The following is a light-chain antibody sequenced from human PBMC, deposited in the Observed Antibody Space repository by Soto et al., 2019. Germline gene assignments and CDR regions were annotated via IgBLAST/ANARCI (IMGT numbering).Light chain of an antibody. CDR1: SSDVGGYKY. V-gene: IGLV2-14*03. CDR3: SSYTRQSTYV. J-gene: IGLJ1*01. Sequence: QSASVSGSPGQSITISCTGTSSDVGGYKYVSWFQQYPGKVPKLIIYEVNDRPSGVSNRFSASKSGNTASLTISGLQAEDEADYYCSSYTRQSTYVFGTGTKLTVL. CDR2: EVN.